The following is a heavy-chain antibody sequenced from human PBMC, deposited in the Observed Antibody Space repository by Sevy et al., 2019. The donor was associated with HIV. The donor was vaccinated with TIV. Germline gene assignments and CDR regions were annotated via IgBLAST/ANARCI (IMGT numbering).Heavy chain of an antibody. V-gene: IGHV3-72*01. CDR1: GFTFSDHY. CDR3: VSGPDCGCGGWQRVNPYCLDA. Sequence: GGSLRLSCAASGFTFSDHYLDWVRQAPGKGLEWIGRIRNDPNSYTTEYAESVKGRFTISRDESRNSMYLEMNSLKTVDSAVYFCVSGPDCGCGGWQRVNPYCLDAWGKGTTVTVSS. J-gene: IGHJ6*04. D-gene: IGHD2-21*01. CDR2: IRNDPNSYTT.